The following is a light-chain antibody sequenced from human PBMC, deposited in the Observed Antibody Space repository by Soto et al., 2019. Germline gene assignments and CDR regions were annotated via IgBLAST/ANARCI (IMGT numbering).Light chain of an antibody. J-gene: IGKJ1*01. Sequence: EIVLTQSPGTLSLSPGERATLSCRASQSVSNSYLAWYQRIPGQSPRLLIYGASRRPTGIPDRFSGSGSGTDFTLTISRLDPEDFAVYYCQQYDSSRWTFGKGTKVEIK. CDR1: QSVSNSY. CDR2: GAS. CDR3: QQYDSSRWT. V-gene: IGKV3-20*01.